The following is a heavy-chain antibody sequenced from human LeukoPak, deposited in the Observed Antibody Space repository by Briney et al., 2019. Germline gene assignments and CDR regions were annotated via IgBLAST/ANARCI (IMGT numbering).Heavy chain of an antibody. CDR3: AREGRFPSHFDY. CDR1: GFTFSSYA. V-gene: IGHV3-23*01. J-gene: IGHJ4*02. CDR2: ISGSGGST. Sequence: GGSLRLSCAASGFTFSSYAMSWVRQAPGKGLEWVSAISGSGGSTYYADSVKGRYTISRDNSKNTLYLQMNSLRAEDTAVYYCAREGRFPSHFDYWGQGTLVTVSS.